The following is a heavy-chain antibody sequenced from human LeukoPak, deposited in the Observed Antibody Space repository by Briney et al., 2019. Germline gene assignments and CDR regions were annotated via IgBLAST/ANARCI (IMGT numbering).Heavy chain of an antibody. CDR3: AKDMDPFMVHHYYYDTTGGDY. CDR2: IINSGGGT. Sequence: PGGSLRLSCAASGFTFSSFAMSWGREVPGEGVGGVSGIINSGGGTYSADSVKGRFTISRDTSKNTLYLQMNCLRAEDTVVYYCAKDMDPFMVHHYYYDTTGGDYWGQGTLVTVSS. J-gene: IGHJ4*02. D-gene: IGHD3-22*01. V-gene: IGHV3-23*01. CDR1: GFTFSSFA.